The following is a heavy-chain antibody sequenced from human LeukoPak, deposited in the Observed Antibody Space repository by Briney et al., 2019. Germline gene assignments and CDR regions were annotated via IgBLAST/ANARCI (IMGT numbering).Heavy chain of an antibody. V-gene: IGHV4-59*01. CDR3: ARDRPGYSSGWYDLGGAFDI. J-gene: IGHJ3*02. CDR2: IYYSGST. Sequence: SESLSLTCTVSGGSISSYYWSWIRQPPGKGLEWIGYIYYSGSTNYNPSLKSRVTISVDTSKNQFSLKLSSVTAADTAVYYCARDRPGYSSGWYDLGGAFDIWGQGTMVTVSS. CDR1: GGSISSYY. D-gene: IGHD6-19*01.